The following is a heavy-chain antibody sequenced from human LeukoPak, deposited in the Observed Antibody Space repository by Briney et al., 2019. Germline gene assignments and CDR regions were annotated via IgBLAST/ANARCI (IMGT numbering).Heavy chain of an antibody. CDR2: ISYDGSNK. D-gene: IGHD2-15*01. CDR3: ATAMVEGSGRIFTGGFDY. V-gene: IGHV3-30*04. CDR1: GFTFSSYA. J-gene: IGHJ4*02. Sequence: GGSLRLSCAASGFTFSSYAMHWVRQAPGKGLEWVAVISYDGSNKYYADSVKGRFTISRDNAKNSLYLQMNSLRAEDTAVYYCATAMVEGSGRIFTGGFDYWGQGTLVTVSS.